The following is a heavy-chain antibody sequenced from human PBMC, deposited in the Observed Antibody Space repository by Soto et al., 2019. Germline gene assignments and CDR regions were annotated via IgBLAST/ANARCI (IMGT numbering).Heavy chain of an antibody. CDR3: ARLKDYDSSGYYSRQSDYFDY. Sequence: QLQLQESGPGLVKPSETLSLTCTVSGGSISSSSYYWGWIRQPPGKGLEWIGSIYYSGSTYYNPSLKSRVTISLDTSKNQFSLKLSSVTAADTAVYYCARLKDYDSSGYYSRQSDYFDYWGQGTLVTVSS. CDR2: IYYSGST. D-gene: IGHD3-22*01. CDR1: GGSISSSSYY. J-gene: IGHJ4*02. V-gene: IGHV4-39*01.